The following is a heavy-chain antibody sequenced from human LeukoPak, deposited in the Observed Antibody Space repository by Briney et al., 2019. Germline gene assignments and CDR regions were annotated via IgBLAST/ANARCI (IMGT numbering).Heavy chain of an antibody. J-gene: IGHJ4*02. Sequence: PSETLSLTCTVSGGSISSYYWSWIRQPPGKGLEWIGYIYYSGSTYYNPSLKSRVTISVDTSKNQFSLKLSSVTAADTAVYYCARVTTVTTDYFDYWGQGTLVTVSS. D-gene: IGHD4-17*01. CDR3: ARVTTVTTDYFDY. CDR1: GGSISSYY. CDR2: IYYSGST. V-gene: IGHV4-59*08.